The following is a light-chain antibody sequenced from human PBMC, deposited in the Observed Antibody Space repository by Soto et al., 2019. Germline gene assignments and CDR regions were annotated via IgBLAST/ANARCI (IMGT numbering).Light chain of an antibody. CDR3: QQRSNWPPRIT. CDR1: QSVSSSY. J-gene: IGKJ1*01. CDR2: GAS. V-gene: IGKV3D-20*02. Sequence: EIVVTQSPTTLSFSPVERTTLSCRASQSVSSSYLAWYQQKPGQAPRLLIYGASTRATGIPARFSGTGSGTDFTLTISSLEPEDFAVYYCQQRSNWPPRITFGQGTKVDIK.